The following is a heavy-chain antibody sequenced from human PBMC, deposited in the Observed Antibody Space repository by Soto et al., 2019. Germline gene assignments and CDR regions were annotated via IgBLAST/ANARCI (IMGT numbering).Heavy chain of an antibody. Sequence: GGSLRLSCAASGFTFSSHEMNLVRQAPGKGLEWISYISGSGNITYYDDSEKGRFTILRDNAQKSLYLQMNRLRVEVTAVYYCAKGVDYWGQGTLVTVSS. CDR1: GFTFSSHE. CDR3: AKGVDY. V-gene: IGHV3-48*03. CDR2: ISGSGNIT. J-gene: IGHJ4*02.